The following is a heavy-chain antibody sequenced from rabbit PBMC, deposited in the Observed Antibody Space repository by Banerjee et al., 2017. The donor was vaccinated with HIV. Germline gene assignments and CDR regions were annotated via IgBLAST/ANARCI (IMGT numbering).Heavy chain of an antibody. D-gene: IGHD1-1*01. V-gene: IGHV1S7*01. CDR1: GFDFSGYY. CDR3: ARNYVNAFDP. J-gene: IGHJ2*01. Sequence: QLKESGGGLVQPGGSLKLSCKASGFDFSGYYLSWVRQAPGKGLEWIGYIDPVFGSTYYASWVNGRFTISSDNAQNTLYLQLKSLTAADTATYFCARNYVNAFDPRGPGTLVTVS. CDR2: IDPVFGST.